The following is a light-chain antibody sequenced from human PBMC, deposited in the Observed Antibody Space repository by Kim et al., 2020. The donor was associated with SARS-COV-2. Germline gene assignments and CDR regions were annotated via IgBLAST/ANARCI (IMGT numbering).Light chain of an antibody. CDR3: QKYYNAPWT. CDR2: AAS. V-gene: IGKV1-27*01. J-gene: IGKJ1*01. Sequence: SVGDRATIACRASQGISSDLAWYQQQPGKVPKLLIYAASTLQSGVPSRFSGSRSGTDFTLTISSLQPEDVATYYCQKYYNAPWTFGQGTKVDIK. CDR1: QGISSD.